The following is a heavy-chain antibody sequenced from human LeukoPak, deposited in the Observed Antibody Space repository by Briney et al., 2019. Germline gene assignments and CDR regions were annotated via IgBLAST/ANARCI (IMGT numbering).Heavy chain of an antibody. CDR2: IYYGGST. Sequence: SETLSLTCTVSGGSISSYYWSWIRQPPGKGLGWIGYIYYGGSTNYNPSLKSRVTISVDTSRNQFSLKLSSVTAADTAVYYCARSAGSDAFDIWGQGTMVTVSS. CDR3: ARSAGSDAFDI. J-gene: IGHJ3*02. CDR1: GGSISSYY. V-gene: IGHV4-59*01.